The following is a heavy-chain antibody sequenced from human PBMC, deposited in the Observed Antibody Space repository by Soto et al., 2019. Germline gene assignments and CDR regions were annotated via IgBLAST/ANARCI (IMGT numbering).Heavy chain of an antibody. D-gene: IGHD6-19*01. CDR1: GGSISSSSYY. Sequence: QLQLQESGPGLVKPSETLSLTCTVSGGSISSSSYYWGWIRQPPGKGLEWIGNIYYSGSTYYNPSLKPPVTISIDASKGHFALQLGSVTDADTAGYHCARRGSRVIAVAGTSFDYWGQGTLVTVSS. J-gene: IGHJ4*02. CDR2: IYYSGST. CDR3: ARRGSRVIAVAGTSFDY. V-gene: IGHV4-39*01.